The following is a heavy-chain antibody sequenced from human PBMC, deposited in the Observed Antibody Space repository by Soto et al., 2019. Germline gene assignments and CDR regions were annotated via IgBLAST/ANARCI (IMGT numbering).Heavy chain of an antibody. CDR2: INAGNGNT. CDR1: GYTFTSYA. D-gene: IGHD2-21*02. J-gene: IGHJ4*02. CDR3: ARSIVVVTALDY. Sequence: ASVKVSCKASGYTFTSYAMHWVRQAPGQRLEWMGWINAGNGNTKYSQKLKGRVTITRDTSARTAYMEMSSLRSEDTAVYYCARSIVVVTALDYWGQGTLVTVSS. V-gene: IGHV1-3*01.